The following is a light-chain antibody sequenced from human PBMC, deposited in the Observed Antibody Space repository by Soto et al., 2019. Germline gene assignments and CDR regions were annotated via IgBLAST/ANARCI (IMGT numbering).Light chain of an antibody. Sequence: DIQMTQSPSTLSASVGDKVTITCRASQSMSSWLDWYQQKPGKAPKLLIYKASILESGVPSRFSGSGSGTQFTLTISSLQADDYATYYCQQYQSYSHFGQGTKVQIK. V-gene: IGKV1-5*03. CDR3: QQYQSYSH. CDR2: KAS. CDR1: QSMSSW. J-gene: IGKJ1*01.